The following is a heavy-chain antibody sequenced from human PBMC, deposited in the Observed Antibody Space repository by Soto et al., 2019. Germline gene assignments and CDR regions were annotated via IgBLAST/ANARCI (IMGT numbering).Heavy chain of an antibody. CDR3: AKDRGIAVAGTELDY. J-gene: IGHJ4*02. Sequence: EVQLVESGGGLVQPGRSLRLSCAASGFTFDDYAMHWVRQAPGKGLEWVSGISWNSGSIGYADSVKGRFTISRDNAKNSLYLQMSSLRAEDTALYYCAKDRGIAVAGTELDYWGQGTLVTVSS. CDR2: ISWNSGSI. CDR1: GFTFDDYA. D-gene: IGHD6-19*01. V-gene: IGHV3-9*01.